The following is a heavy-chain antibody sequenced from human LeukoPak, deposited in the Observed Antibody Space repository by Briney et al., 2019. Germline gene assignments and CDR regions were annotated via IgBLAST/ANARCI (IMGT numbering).Heavy chain of an antibody. Sequence: SGPTLVKPTQTLTLTCTFSGLSLTSNEVGVGWIRQPPGKALEWLALIYWNDDGRYIPPLKSRLTITKDTSKNQVVLTMTNMDPVDTATYYCTHRAGGQSRPHFHYWGQGILVTVSS. CDR2: IYWNDDG. V-gene: IGHV2-5*01. CDR1: GLSLTSNEVG. J-gene: IGHJ4*02. D-gene: IGHD3-10*01. CDR3: THRAGGQSRPHFHY.